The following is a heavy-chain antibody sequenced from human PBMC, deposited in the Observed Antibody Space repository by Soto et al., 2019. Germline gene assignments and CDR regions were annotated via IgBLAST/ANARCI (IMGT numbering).Heavy chain of an antibody. D-gene: IGHD5-18*01. CDR3: ARGPIQPYYYYYGMDV. Sequence: QVQLVQSGAAVKKPGSSVKVSCKASGGTFSSYTISWVRQAPGQGLEWMGRIIPILGIANYAQKFQGRVTITADKSTSTAYMELSSLRSEDTAVYYCARGPIQPYYYYYGMDVWGQGTTVTVSS. J-gene: IGHJ6*02. V-gene: IGHV1-69*02. CDR2: IIPILGIA. CDR1: GGTFSSYT.